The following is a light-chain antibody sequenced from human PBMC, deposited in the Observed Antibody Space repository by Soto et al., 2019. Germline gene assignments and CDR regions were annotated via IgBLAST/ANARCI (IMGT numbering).Light chain of an antibody. CDR3: SSYTSSSTEV. V-gene: IGLV2-14*03. CDR2: DVS. J-gene: IGLJ1*01. Sequence: QSVLTQPASVSGSPGQSIAISCTGTSSDVGAYNYVSWYQHHPGKAPKLMIYDVSTRPSGVSDRFSGSKSGNTACLTISGLQAEDEADYYCSSYTSSSTEVFGTGTKLTVL. CDR1: SSDVGAYNY.